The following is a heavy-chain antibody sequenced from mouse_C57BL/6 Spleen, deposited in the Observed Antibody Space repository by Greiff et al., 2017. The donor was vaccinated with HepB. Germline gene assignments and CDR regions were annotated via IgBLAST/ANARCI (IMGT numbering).Heavy chain of an antibody. Sequence: QVQLQQPGAELVMPGASVKLSCKASGYTFTSCWMHWVKQRPGQGLEWIGEIDPSDSYTNYNQKFKGKSTLTVDKSSSTAYMQLSSLTSEDSAVYYCARGRNYFDYWGQGTTLTVSS. CDR3: ARGRNYFDY. J-gene: IGHJ2*01. V-gene: IGHV1-69*01. CDR1: GYTFTSCW. CDR2: IDPSDSYT.